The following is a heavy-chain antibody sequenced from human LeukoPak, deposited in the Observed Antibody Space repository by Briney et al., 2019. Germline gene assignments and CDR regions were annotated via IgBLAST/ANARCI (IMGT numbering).Heavy chain of an antibody. D-gene: IGHD3/OR15-3a*01. CDR1: GFTFSNVW. V-gene: IGHV3-23*01. J-gene: IGHJ4*02. CDR2: ISGSGGST. Sequence: GGSLRLSCAASGFTFSNVWMSWVRQAPGKGLEWVSGISGSGGSTYYADSVKGRFTISRDNSKNTLYLQMNSLRAEDTAVYYCARGRIGPDYWGQGTLLTVSS. CDR3: ARGRIGPDY.